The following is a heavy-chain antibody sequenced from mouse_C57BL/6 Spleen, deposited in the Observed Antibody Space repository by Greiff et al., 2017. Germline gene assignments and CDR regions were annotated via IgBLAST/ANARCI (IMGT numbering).Heavy chain of an antibody. J-gene: IGHJ3*01. CDR1: GYAFSSYW. CDR2: IYPGDGDT. V-gene: IGHV1-80*01. D-gene: IGHD2-3*01. CDR3: ARGYDGYSAWFAY. Sequence: LQQSGASVKISCKASGYAFSSYWMNWVKQRPGKGLEWIGQIYPGDGDTNYNGKFKGKATLTADKSSSTAYMQLSSLTSEDSAVYFCARGYDGYSAWFAYWGQMILVTVSA.